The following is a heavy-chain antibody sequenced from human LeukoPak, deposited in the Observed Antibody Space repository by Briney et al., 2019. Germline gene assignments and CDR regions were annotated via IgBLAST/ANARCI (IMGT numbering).Heavy chain of an antibody. Sequence: GESLKISCKGSGYTFNNYWIGWVRQMPGKGLEWMGFLYPDASATTYNPSFQGRVTISVDRSVTSAYLEWSSLTASDTAMYYCARQGQLATSIDYWGQGTLVTVSS. CDR3: ARQGQLATSIDY. D-gene: IGHD6-13*01. CDR1: GYTFNNYW. J-gene: IGHJ4*02. V-gene: IGHV5-51*01. CDR2: LYPDASAT.